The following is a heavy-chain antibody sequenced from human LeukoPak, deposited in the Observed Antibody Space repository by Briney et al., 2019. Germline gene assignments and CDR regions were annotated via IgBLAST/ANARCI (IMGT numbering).Heavy chain of an antibody. V-gene: IGHV3-23*01. CDR3: AKGGAARFDY. D-gene: IGHD5-18*01. Sequence: PGGSLRLSCAASGFTLSSYAMSWVRQAPGKGLEWVSAISGSGGSTCYADSVKGRFTISRDNSKNTLYLQMNSLRAEDTAVYYCAKGGAARFDYWGQGTLVTVSS. CDR2: ISGSGGST. CDR1: GFTLSSYA. J-gene: IGHJ4*02.